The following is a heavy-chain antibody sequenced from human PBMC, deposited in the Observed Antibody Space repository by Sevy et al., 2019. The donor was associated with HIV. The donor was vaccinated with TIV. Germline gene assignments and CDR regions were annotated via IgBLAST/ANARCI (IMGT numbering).Heavy chain of an antibody. J-gene: IGHJ6*02. CDR2: INSDGSST. CDR3: ARDDGPTVLRLLEWLLPDGDHYGMDV. D-gene: IGHD3-3*01. CDR1: GFTFSSYW. V-gene: IGHV3-74*01. Sequence: GESLKISCAASGFTFSSYWMHWVRQAPGKGLVWVSRINSDGSSTSYADSVKGRFTISRDNAKNTLYLQMNSLRAEDTAVYYCARDDGPTVLRLLEWLLPDGDHYGMDVWGQGTTVTVSS.